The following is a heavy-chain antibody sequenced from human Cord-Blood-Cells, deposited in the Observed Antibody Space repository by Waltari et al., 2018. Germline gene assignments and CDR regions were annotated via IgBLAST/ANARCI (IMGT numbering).Heavy chain of an antibody. J-gene: IGHJ5*02. V-gene: IGHV4-34*01. CDR1: GGSFSGYY. Sequence: QVQLQQWGAGLLKPSETLSLTCAVYGGSFSGYYWSWIRQPPGKGLEWIGEINHSGSTNYNPSLKSRVTISVDTSKNQFSLKLSSVTAADTAVYYCATQGPPSGSYKGNWFDPWGQGTLVTVSS. D-gene: IGHD1-26*01. CDR3: ATQGPPSGSYKGNWFDP. CDR2: INHSGST.